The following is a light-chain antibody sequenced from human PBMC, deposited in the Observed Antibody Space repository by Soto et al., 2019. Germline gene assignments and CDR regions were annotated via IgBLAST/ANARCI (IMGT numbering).Light chain of an antibody. CDR2: VND. J-gene: IGLJ3*02. Sequence: QSVLTQPPSASGTPGQRVIISCSGNKSNIGANSANWYQQLPGTAPKLLIFVNDQRPSGVPDRFSGSKSGTSASLAISGLQSEDEAVYYCSAFDDSLNHWVFGGGTKLTVL. CDR3: SAFDDSLNHWV. CDR1: KSNIGANS. V-gene: IGLV1-44*01.